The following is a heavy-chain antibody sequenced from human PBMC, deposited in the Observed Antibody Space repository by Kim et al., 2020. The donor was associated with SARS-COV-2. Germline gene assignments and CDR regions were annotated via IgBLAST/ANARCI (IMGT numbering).Heavy chain of an antibody. Sequence: GGSLRLSCAASGFTFDEHAMHWVRQRPGMGLEWVSAVSWNPESKGYADSVRGRFTISRDNVKNSLYLQANSLRVEDTALYYCVRATRGSYYDGLDVWGQGTTVTV. J-gene: IGHJ6*02. CDR1: GFTFDEHA. D-gene: IGHD3-10*01. V-gene: IGHV3-9*01. CDR3: VRATRGSYYDGLDV. CDR2: VSWNPESK.